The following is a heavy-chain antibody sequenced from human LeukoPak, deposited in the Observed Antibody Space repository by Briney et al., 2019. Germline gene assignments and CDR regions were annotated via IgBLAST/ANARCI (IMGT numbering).Heavy chain of an antibody. D-gene: IGHD6-19*01. Sequence: GGSLRLSCAASGFTFSDYYMSWIRQAPGKGLEWVSYISSSGSTIYYADSVKGRFTISRDNSKNTLYLQMNSLRAEDTAVYYCAKGRYSSGWYGDYWGQGTLVTVSS. CDR1: GFTFSDYY. V-gene: IGHV3-11*04. CDR2: ISSSGSTI. CDR3: AKGRYSSGWYGDY. J-gene: IGHJ4*02.